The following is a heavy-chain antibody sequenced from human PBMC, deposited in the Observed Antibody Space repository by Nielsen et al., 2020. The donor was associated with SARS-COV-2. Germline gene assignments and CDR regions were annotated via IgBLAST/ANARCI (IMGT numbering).Heavy chain of an antibody. Sequence: GESLKISCAASGFTFTNAWMSWVRQAPGKGLEWVGRIKSKTDGGTTDYAAPVKGGFTISRDDSKNTLYLQMNSLKTEDTAVYYCTTGVWYYYDSGDAFDIWGQGTMVTVSS. V-gene: IGHV3-15*01. D-gene: IGHD3-22*01. CDR2: IKSKTDGGTT. CDR3: TTGVWYYYDSGDAFDI. J-gene: IGHJ3*02. CDR1: GFTFTNAW.